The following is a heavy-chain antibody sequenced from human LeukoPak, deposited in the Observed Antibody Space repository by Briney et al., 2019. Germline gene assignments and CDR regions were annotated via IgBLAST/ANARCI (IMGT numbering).Heavy chain of an antibody. CDR1: GYSISSGYY. V-gene: IGHV4-38-2*02. CDR2: IYHSGST. J-gene: IGHJ4*02. CDR3: ARVEYYYDSSGYPDY. Sequence: SETLSLTCTVSGYSISSGYYWGWIRQPPGKGLEWIGSIYHSGSTYYNPSLKSRVTISVDTSKNQFSLKLSSVTAADTAVYYCARVEYYYDSSGYPDYWGQGTLVTVSS. D-gene: IGHD3-22*01.